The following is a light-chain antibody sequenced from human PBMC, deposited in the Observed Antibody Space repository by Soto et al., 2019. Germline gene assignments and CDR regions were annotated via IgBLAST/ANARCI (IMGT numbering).Light chain of an antibody. Sequence: PLSCWASQSVSSAYLAWYQQKPGQPPRLLIDGTSSRATGVPDRFSGSGSGTDFTLTISRLEPEDFAVYYCQQSVTSPFTFGHGTKLEIK. J-gene: IGKJ2*01. CDR1: QSVSSAY. CDR3: QQSVTSPFT. CDR2: GTS. V-gene: IGKV3-20*01.